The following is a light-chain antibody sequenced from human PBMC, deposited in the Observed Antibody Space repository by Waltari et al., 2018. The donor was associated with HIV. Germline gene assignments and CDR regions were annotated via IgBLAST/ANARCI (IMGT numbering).Light chain of an antibody. Sequence: QSVLTQPPSVTEAPRQRVPISCSGSSSNVGDNDVNWYQQFPGKAPKLLIYYDDLLSSGVSGRFSGSKSGTSASLAISGLQSEDEAVYYCAAWDDSLNGWVFGGGTKLTVL. J-gene: IGLJ3*02. CDR3: AAWDDSLNGWV. CDR1: SSNVGDND. V-gene: IGLV1-36*01. CDR2: YDD.